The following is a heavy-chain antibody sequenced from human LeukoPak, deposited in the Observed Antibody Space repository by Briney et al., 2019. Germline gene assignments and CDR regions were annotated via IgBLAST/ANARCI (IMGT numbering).Heavy chain of an antibody. CDR3: ARPTFRGYCSSTSCYGVRGAFDI. CDR1: GGSISSSSYY. D-gene: IGHD2-2*01. CDR2: IYYSGST. Sequence: PSETLSLTCTVSGGSISSSSYYWGWIRQPPGKGLEWIGSIYYSGSTYYNPSLKSRVTISVDTSKNQFSLKLSSVTAADTAVYYCARPTFRGYCSSTSCYGVRGAFDIWGQGTMVTVSS. J-gene: IGHJ3*02. V-gene: IGHV4-39*01.